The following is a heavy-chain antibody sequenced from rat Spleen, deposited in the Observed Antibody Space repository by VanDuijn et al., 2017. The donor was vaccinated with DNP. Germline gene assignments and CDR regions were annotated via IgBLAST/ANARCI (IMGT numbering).Heavy chain of an antibody. CDR3: TTFEGTNA. Sequence: EVQLVESGGGLVQPGNSLKLSCAASGFTFSDYAMAWVRQSPKKGLEWVATIIYDGNTTYYRDSVKGRFTISRDKAKSTLYLQMDSLRSEDTATYYCTTFEGTNAWGQGTSVTVSS. D-gene: IGHD1-11*01. CDR1: GFTFSDYA. V-gene: IGHV5S10*01. J-gene: IGHJ4*01. CDR2: IIYDGNTT.